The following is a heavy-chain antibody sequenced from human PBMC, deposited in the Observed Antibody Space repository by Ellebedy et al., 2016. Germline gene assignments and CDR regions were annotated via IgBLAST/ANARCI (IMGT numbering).Heavy chain of an antibody. CDR2: IYYSGST. CDR1: GFSVSRGYYY. CDR3: ARNYASGFSSYGMDV. J-gene: IGHJ6*02. V-gene: IGHV4-61*01. Sequence: SETLSLXCTVSGFSVSRGYYYWSWIRQPPGKGLEWIGFIYYSGSTNYNPSLKSRVTISLDTSKNQFSLKLNSVTAADTAVFYCARNYASGFSSYGMDVWGQGTTVTVAS. D-gene: IGHD3-10*01.